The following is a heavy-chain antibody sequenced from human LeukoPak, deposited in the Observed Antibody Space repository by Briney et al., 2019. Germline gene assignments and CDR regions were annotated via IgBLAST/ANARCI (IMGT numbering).Heavy chain of an antibody. Sequence: GGSLRLSCAASGFTFSSYAMSWVRQAPGKGLEWVSAISGSGGSTYYADSAKGRFTISRDNSKNTLYLQMNSLRAEDTAVYYCAKRKYYYDSSGYGIDAFDIWGQGTMVTVSS. D-gene: IGHD3-22*01. CDR3: AKRKYYYDSSGYGIDAFDI. CDR1: GFTFSSYA. CDR2: ISGSGGST. J-gene: IGHJ3*02. V-gene: IGHV3-23*01.